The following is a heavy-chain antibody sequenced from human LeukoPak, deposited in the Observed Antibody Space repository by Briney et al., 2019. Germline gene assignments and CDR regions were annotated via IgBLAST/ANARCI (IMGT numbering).Heavy chain of an antibody. Sequence: GGSLRLSCAASGFIFSSYHMVWVRQAPGKGLEVVSSISASDGRTYYADSVKGRFTISRDNSKNTLSLQINSLRAEDTAVFYCAKVRTGSGGYTYGVDYWGQGTLVTVSS. D-gene: IGHD5-18*01. CDR1: GFIFSSYH. CDR3: AKVRTGSGGYTYGVDY. CDR2: ISASDGRT. V-gene: IGHV3-23*01. J-gene: IGHJ4*02.